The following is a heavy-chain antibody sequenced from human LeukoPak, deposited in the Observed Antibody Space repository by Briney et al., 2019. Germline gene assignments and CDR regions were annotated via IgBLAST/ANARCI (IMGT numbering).Heavy chain of an antibody. Sequence: GGSLRLSCAASGFTFNIYTMSWVRQAPGKGLEWVSIISDNGGSTYYADSVKGRLTISRDNSKNTLFLQMYSLRPEDTAVYYCARDSWDGSGSYFDYWGQGALVTVSS. D-gene: IGHD3-10*01. J-gene: IGHJ4*02. CDR3: ARDSWDGSGSYFDY. V-gene: IGHV3-23*01. CDR2: ISDNGGST. CDR1: GFTFNIYT.